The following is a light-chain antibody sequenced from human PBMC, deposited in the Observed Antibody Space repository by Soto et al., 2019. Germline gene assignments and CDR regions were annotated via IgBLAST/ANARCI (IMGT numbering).Light chain of an antibody. J-gene: IGKJ1*01. CDR3: HQFYNSPSM. V-gene: IGKV3-20*01. CDR2: GAS. Sequence: DIVLTQSPGTLSLSPGERVTLSCRASQSVSSTYLAWYQQKPGQAPRLLIFGASSRATGIPDRFSGSGSGTDFTLSISSLEPEDFAVYYCHQFYNSPSMFGQGTKVEIK. CDR1: QSVSSTY.